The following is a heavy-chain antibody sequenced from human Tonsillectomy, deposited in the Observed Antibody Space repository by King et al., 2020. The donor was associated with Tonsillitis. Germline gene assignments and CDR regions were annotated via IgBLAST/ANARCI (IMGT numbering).Heavy chain of an antibody. CDR1: GYSFTDYF. Sequence: VQLVESGAEVKTPGASVKVSCKASGYSFTDYFMHWVRQAPGQGLEWKGWINPNSGGTKYAQKFQGRVTMTRDASISTYYMELSRLKSDDSAVYYWAKALDNIVVVSAATLYYWGQGTQVTVSS. D-gene: IGHD2-2*01. CDR3: AKALDNIVVVSAATLYY. CDR2: INPNSGGT. V-gene: IGHV1-2*02. J-gene: IGHJ4*02.